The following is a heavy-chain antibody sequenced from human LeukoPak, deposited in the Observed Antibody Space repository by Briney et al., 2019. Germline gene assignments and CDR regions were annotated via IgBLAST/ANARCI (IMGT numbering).Heavy chain of an antibody. CDR3: ARVAARVVDI. V-gene: IGHV4-34*01. J-gene: IGHJ3*02. D-gene: IGHD2-2*01. Sequence: SETLSLTCAVYGGSFSGYYWSWIRQPPGKGLEWIGEINHSGSTNYNPSLKSRVTISVDTSKNQFSLKLSSVTAADTAVYYCARVAARVVDIWGQGTMVTVSS. CDR1: GGSFSGYY. CDR2: INHSGST.